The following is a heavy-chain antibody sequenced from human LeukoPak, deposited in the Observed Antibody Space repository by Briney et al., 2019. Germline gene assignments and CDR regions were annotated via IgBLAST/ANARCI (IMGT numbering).Heavy chain of an antibody. D-gene: IGHD2-2*01. CDR1: GFTFSDYY. Sequence: PGGPLRLSCAASGFTFSDYYMSWIRQAPGKGLEWVSYISSSGSTIYYADSVKGRFTISRDNAKNSLYLQMNSLRAEDTAVYYCARVGRGCSSTSCYYYYMDVWGKGTTVTVSS. V-gene: IGHV3-11*04. CDR3: ARVGRGCSSTSCYYYYMDV. J-gene: IGHJ6*03. CDR2: ISSSGSTI.